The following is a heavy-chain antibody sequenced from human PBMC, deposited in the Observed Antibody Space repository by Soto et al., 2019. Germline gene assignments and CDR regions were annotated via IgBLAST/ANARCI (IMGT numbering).Heavy chain of an antibody. V-gene: IGHV3-23*01. CDR1: GFTFSSYA. Sequence: GGSLRLSCAASGFTFSSYAMSWVRQAPGKGLEWVSAISGSGGSTYYADSVKGRFTISRDNSKNTLYLQMNSLRAEDTAVYYCAKAKGNYYGSGRKSMDVWGQGTTVTVSS. J-gene: IGHJ6*02. CDR2: ISGSGGST. CDR3: AKAKGNYYGSGRKSMDV. D-gene: IGHD3-10*01.